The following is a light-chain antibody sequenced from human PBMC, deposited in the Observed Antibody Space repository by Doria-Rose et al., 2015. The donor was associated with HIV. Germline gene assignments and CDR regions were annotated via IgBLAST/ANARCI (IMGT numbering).Light chain of an antibody. V-gene: IGKV4-1*01. Sequence: DIQVTQSPESLGMSLGERATLNCKSNQSLLYTSKNYLAWYQQKPGQPPNLLIYWASTRQSGVPARFSGSGSGTDFTLTISSLEAEDVAVYYCQQYYDTPSFGPGTTVGIK. CDR3: QQYYDTPS. J-gene: IGKJ3*01. CDR1: QSLLYTSKNY. CDR2: WAS.